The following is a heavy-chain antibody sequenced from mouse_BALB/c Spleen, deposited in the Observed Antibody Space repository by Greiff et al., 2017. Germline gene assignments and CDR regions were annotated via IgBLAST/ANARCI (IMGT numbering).Heavy chain of an antibody. J-gene: IGHJ2*01. CDR1: GYTFTSYW. CDR2: INPSTGYT. D-gene: IGHD2-14*01. CDR3: ARNYRYDRYYFDY. V-gene: IGHV1-7*01. Sequence: QVQLQQSGAELAKPGASVKMSCKASGYTFTSYWMHWVKQRPGQGLEWIGYINPSTGYTEYNQKFKDKATLTADKSSSTAYMQLSSLTSEDSAVYYCARNYRYDRYYFDYWGQGTTLTVSS.